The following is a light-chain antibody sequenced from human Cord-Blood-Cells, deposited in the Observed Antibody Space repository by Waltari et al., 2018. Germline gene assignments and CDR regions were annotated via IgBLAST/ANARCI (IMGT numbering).Light chain of an antibody. CDR1: QSISSY. V-gene: IGKV1D-8*01. Sequence: VIWMTQSPSLLYASPGDRVTISCRMSQSISSYLAWYQQKPGKAPELLIYAASTLQSGVPSRFSGSGSGTDFTLTISCLQSEDFATYYCQQYYSFPYTFGQGTKLEIK. CDR2: AAS. CDR3: QQYYSFPYT. J-gene: IGKJ2*01.